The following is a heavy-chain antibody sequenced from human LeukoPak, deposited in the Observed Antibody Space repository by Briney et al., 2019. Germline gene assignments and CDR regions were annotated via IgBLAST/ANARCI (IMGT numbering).Heavy chain of an antibody. V-gene: IGHV3-7*01. Sequence: PGGSLRLSCAASGFTFSSFALSWVRQAPGKGLEWVANIKQDGSEKYYVDSVKGRFTISRDNAKNSLFLQMNSLRAEDTAVYYCAREGIHTYVWGSYRYMDFDYWGQGTLVTVSS. CDR2: IKQDGSEK. D-gene: IGHD3-16*02. CDR1: GFTFSSFA. J-gene: IGHJ4*02. CDR3: AREGIHTYVWGSYRYMDFDY.